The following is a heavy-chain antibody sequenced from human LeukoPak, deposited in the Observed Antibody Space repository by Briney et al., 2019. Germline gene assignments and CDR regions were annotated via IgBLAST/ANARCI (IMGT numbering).Heavy chain of an antibody. CDR1: GLTFSSYA. J-gene: IGHJ4*02. V-gene: IGHV3-23*01. Sequence: GGSLRLSCAASGLTFSSYAMSWVRQAPGKGLEWVSAISGSGGSTYYADSVKGRFTISRDNSKNTLYLQMNSLRAEDTAVYYCATHKLSYDILTGYRNYFDYWGQGTLVTVSS. CDR2: ISGSGGST. D-gene: IGHD3-9*01. CDR3: ATHKLSYDILTGYRNYFDY.